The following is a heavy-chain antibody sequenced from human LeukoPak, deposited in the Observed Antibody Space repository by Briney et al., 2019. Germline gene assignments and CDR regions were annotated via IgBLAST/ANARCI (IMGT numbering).Heavy chain of an antibody. CDR2: ISYDGSNK. V-gene: IGHV3-30-3*01. CDR1: GFTFSSYA. CDR3: ARASRLMVEYYFDY. Sequence: PGGSLRLSCAASGFTFSSYAMHWVRQAPGKGLEWVAVISYDGSNKYYADSVKGRFTISRDNAKNSLYLQMNSLRAEDTAVYYCARASRLMVEYYFDYWGQGTLVTVSS. D-gene: IGHD3-10*01. J-gene: IGHJ4*02.